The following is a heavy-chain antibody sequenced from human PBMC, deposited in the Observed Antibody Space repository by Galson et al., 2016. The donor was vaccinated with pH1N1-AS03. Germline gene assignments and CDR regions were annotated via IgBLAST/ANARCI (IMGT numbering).Heavy chain of an antibody. Sequence: SLRLSCAASGFTFHDYAMHWVRQAPGQGPEWVSGIAWNSGITGYGDSVKGRFTLSRDNAKNSLYLQMNSLKPEDTALYYCARGFEGDPPCFDYWGQGILGSVSS. V-gene: IGHV3-9*01. CDR2: IAWNSGIT. CDR3: ARGFEGDPPCFDY. D-gene: IGHD3-10*01. J-gene: IGHJ4*02. CDR1: GFTFHDYA.